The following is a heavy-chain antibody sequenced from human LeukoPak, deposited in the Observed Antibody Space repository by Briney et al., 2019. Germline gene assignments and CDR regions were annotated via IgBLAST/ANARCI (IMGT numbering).Heavy chain of an antibody. CDR2: IIPIFGTA. D-gene: IGHD1-7*01. J-gene: IGHJ3*02. V-gene: IGHV1-69*05. CDR3: ARVLGITGTVVDAFDI. Sequence: SVKVSCKASGGTFSSYAISWVRQAPGQGLEWMGGIIPIFGTANYAQKFQGRVTITTDESTSTAYMELSSLRSEDTAVYYCARVLGITGTVVDAFDIWGQGTMATVSS. CDR1: GGTFSSYA.